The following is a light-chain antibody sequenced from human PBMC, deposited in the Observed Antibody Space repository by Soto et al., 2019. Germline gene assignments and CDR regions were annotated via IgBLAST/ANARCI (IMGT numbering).Light chain of an antibody. CDR3: QQRYRTPPYA. Sequence: DIQMTQSPSSLSASVGDRVTITCRASQYISDYLNWFQQKPGKAPKLLIYAASSLQSGVPSRFADRGCRTDSPLAINSQQPQDFATYHSQQRYRTPPYAFGQGTKLEI. CDR1: QYISDY. V-gene: IGKV1-39*01. J-gene: IGKJ2*01. CDR2: AAS.